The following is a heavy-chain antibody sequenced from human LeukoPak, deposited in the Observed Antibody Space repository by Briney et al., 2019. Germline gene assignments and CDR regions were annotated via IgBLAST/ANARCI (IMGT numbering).Heavy chain of an antibody. V-gene: IGHV3-23*01. CDR1: GFTFSSYA. CDR3: AKDGPQTGYSTGWFDY. CDR2: ISDSGSTT. Sequence: PGGSLRLSCAASGFTFSSYAMSWVRQAPGKGLEWVSGISDSGSTTYHADSVKGGFTISRDNSKNTLYLQMNSLRAEDTAVYYCAKDGPQTGYSTGWFDYWGQGTLVTVSS. D-gene: IGHD6-19*01. J-gene: IGHJ4*02.